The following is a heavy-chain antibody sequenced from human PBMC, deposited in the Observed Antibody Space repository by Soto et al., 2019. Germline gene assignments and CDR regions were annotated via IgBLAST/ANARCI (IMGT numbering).Heavy chain of an antibody. CDR3: AGGFAGMGAYWNFDL. CDR1: GGAISPYY. CDR2: IYFSGST. V-gene: IGHV4-59*01. Sequence: QVQLQESGPGLVKPSETLSLTCTVSGGAISPYYWTWIRQPPGKRLEWIGYIYFSGSTHYNPSLNSRVTMSMDTSKNQFSLRLSSVTTADTAVYYCAGGFAGMGAYWNFDLWGRGTLVTVSS. J-gene: IGHJ2*01.